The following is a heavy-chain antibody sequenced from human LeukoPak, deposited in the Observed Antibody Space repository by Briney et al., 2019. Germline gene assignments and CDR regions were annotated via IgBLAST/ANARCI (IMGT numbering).Heavy chain of an antibody. CDR2: IYYSGST. D-gene: IGHD1-26*01. Sequence: PSETLSLTCTVSGGSITSNSYYWGWIRQPPGKGLEWIGSIYYSGSTYYNPSLKSRVTISVDTSKNQFSLKLSSVTAADTAVYYCARRNGPVGATRCWGQGTLVTVSS. J-gene: IGHJ4*02. CDR3: ARRNGPVGATRC. CDR1: GGSITSNSYY. V-gene: IGHV4-39*01.